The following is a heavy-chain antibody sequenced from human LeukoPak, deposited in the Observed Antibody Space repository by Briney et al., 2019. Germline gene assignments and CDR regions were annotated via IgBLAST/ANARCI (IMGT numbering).Heavy chain of an antibody. D-gene: IGHD3-22*01. CDR1: GFTFSSYG. CDR2: ISGSGGRT. CDR3: AKTDSSDYSYYFDY. Sequence: QSGGSLRLSCAASGFTFSSYGMHWVRQAPGKGLEWVSAISGSGGRTYYADSVKGRFTISRDNSKNTLYLQMNSLRAEDTAVYYCAKTDSSDYSYYFDYWGQGTLVTVSS. J-gene: IGHJ4*02. V-gene: IGHV3-23*01.